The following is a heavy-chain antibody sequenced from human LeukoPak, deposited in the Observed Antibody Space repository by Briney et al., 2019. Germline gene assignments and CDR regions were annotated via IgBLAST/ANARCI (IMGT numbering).Heavy chain of an antibody. CDR2: IRYDGSNK. CDR3: AKDRALYYYDSSGYGN. CDR1: GFTFSSYA. J-gene: IGHJ4*02. D-gene: IGHD3-22*01. V-gene: IGHV3-30*02. Sequence: GGSLRLSCAASGFTFSSYAMHWVRQAPGKGLEWVAFIRYDGSNKYYADSVKGRFTISRDNSKSTLYLQMNSLRAEDTAVYYCAKDRALYYYDSSGYGNWGQGTLVTVSS.